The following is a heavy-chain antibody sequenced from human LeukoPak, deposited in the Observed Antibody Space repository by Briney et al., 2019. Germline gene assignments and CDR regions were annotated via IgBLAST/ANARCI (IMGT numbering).Heavy chain of an antibody. CDR2: INTNTGNP. Sequence: ASVKVSCKASGYTFTSYAMNWVRQAPGQGLEWMGWINTNTGNPTYAQGFQGRFVFSLDTSVSTAYLQISSLKAEDTAVYYCARNERYNWNDGEFDYWGQGTLVTVSS. CDR1: GYTFTSYA. J-gene: IGHJ4*02. CDR3: ARNERYNWNDGEFDY. V-gene: IGHV7-4-1*02. D-gene: IGHD1-20*01.